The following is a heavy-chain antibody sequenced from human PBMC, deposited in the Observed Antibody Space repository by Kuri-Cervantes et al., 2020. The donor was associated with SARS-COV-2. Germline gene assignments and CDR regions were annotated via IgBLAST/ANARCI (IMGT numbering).Heavy chain of an antibody. CDR1: AFTFSSYS. V-gene: IGHV3-21*01. D-gene: IGHD1-26*01. J-gene: IGHJ5*02. CDR2: ISSSSSYI. Sequence: GGSLRLSFAASAFTFSSYSMNWVRQAPGKGLEWVSSISSSSSYIYYADSVKGRFTISRDNAKNSLYLQMNSLRAEDTAVYYCARVYSGSYYNWFDPWGQGTLVTVSS. CDR3: ARVYSGSYYNWFDP.